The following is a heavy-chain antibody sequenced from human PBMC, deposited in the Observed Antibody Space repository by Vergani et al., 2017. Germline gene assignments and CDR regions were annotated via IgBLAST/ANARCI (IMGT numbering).Heavy chain of an antibody. CDR2: INSDGSST. J-gene: IGHJ5*02. CDR1: GFTFSSYW. V-gene: IGHV3-74*01. Sequence: EVQLVESGGGLVQPGGSLRPSCAASGFTFSSYWMHWVRQAPGKGLVWVSRINSDGSSTSYADSVKGRFTISRDNAKNTLYLQMNRLRAEDTAAYYCAREVFGGLGAWFDPWGQGTLVTVSS. D-gene: IGHD3-16*01. CDR3: AREVFGGLGAWFDP.